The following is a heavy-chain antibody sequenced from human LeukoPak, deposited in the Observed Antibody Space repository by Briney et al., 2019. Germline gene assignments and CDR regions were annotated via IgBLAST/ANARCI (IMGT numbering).Heavy chain of an antibody. Sequence: SETLSLTCTVSGYSISSGYYWGRIRQPPGKGLEWIGSIYHSGSTYYNPSLKSRVTISVDTSKNQFSLKLSSVTAADTAVYYCARGSRGYSYGHWGQGTLVTVSS. CDR3: ARGSRGYSYGH. V-gene: IGHV4-38-2*02. CDR2: IYHSGST. J-gene: IGHJ4*02. CDR1: GYSISSGYY. D-gene: IGHD5-18*01.